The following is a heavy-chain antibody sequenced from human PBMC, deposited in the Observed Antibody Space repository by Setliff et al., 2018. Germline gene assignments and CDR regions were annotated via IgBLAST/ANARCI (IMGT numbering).Heavy chain of an antibody. CDR2: IFSKDEK. CDR1: GFSLSNSLMG. J-gene: IGHJ3*02. Sequence: SGPTLVNPTETLTLTCSVSGFSLSNSLMGVSWIRQPPGKALEWLALIFSKDEKSYNTSLKTRLTISKDTSKSQVVLTMTNVDPVDTAIYSCAKVQRRGWYSYFEDAFDIWGQGTVVTVSS. V-gene: IGHV2-26*01. CDR3: AKVQRRGWYSYFEDAFDI. D-gene: IGHD1-26*01.